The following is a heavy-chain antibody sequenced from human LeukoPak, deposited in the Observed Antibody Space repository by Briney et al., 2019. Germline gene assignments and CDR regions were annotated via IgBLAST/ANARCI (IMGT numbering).Heavy chain of an antibody. CDR1: GFPVSINY. J-gene: IGHJ2*01. D-gene: IGHD2-2*01. CDR3: SRETGCSSTSCSSYWYFYL. V-gene: IGHV3-66*01. CDR2: IHSGGST. Sequence: GGSLRLFCAASGFPVSINYISWVPQAPGKGLEYVTVIHSGGSTYFSASVKGRFTISRDNSKNTMYLQINRLKTEDTAGYYFSRETGCSSTSCSSYWYFYLWERGSLVTV.